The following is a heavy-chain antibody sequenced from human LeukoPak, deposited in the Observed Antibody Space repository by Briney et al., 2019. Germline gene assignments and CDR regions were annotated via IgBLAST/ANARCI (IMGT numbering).Heavy chain of an antibody. Sequence: GGSLRLSCSASGFTFRTSWMHWVRQGPGKGLLWVAHINSDGGNTAYADSVKGRFTISRDNAKSTLYLQMNSLRSEDTAVYYCARGDPLGNYWGQGTLVTVSS. D-gene: IGHD7-27*01. CDR2: INSDGGNT. V-gene: IGHV3-74*01. CDR1: GFTFRTSW. J-gene: IGHJ4*02. CDR3: ARGDPLGNY.